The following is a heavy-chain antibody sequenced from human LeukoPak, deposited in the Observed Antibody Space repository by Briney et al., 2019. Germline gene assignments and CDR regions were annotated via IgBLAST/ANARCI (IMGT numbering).Heavy chain of an antibody. Sequence: ASVKVSCKASGCTFSSYGIIWVRQAPGQGLEWMGWMNPNSGNTGYAQKFQGRVTITRNTSISTAYMELSSLRSEDTAVYCCARGRRWYYDFWSGYYTPYDAFDMWGEGTMVTVSS. CDR2: MNPNSGNT. D-gene: IGHD3-3*01. J-gene: IGHJ3*02. CDR1: GCTFSSYG. V-gene: IGHV1-8*03. CDR3: ARGRRWYYDFWSGYYTPYDAFDM.